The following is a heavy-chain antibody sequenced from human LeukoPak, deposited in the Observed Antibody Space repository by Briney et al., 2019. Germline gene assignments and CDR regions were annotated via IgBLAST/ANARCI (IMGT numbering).Heavy chain of an antibody. Sequence: SETLSLTCTVSGYSISSGYYWGWIRQPPGKGLEWIGSIYHSGSTYYNPSLKSRVTMSVDTSKNQFSLKLSSVTAADTAVYYCARSYYDYVWGSGAFDIWGQGTMVTVSS. V-gene: IGHV4-38-2*02. J-gene: IGHJ3*02. CDR1: GYSISSGYY. CDR2: IYHSGST. D-gene: IGHD3-16*01. CDR3: ARSYYDYVWGSGAFDI.